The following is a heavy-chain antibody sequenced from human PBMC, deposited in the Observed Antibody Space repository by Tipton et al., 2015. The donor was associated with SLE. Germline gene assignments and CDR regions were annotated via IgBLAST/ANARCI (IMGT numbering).Heavy chain of an antibody. CDR1: GGSISSYS. CDR3: ARGGVVPAAIGEAESPLGSFDP. V-gene: IGHV4-39*07. CDR2: IYYTGST. J-gene: IGHJ5*02. Sequence: TLSLTCTVSGGSISSYSWGWIRQPPGQGLEWIGSIYYTGSTYYNPSLKSRVTVSVDTSKNQFSLKLTSVTAADTAVYYCARGGVVPAAIGEAESPLGSFDPWGQGTLVTVSS. D-gene: IGHD2-2*01.